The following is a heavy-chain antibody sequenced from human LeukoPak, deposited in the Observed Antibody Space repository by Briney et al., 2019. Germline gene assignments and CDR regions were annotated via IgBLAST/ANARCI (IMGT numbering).Heavy chain of an antibody. D-gene: IGHD3-10*02. CDR1: GYIFSSFG. CDR3: AELGITMIGGV. J-gene: IGHJ6*04. Sequence: GGSLRLSCAASGYIFSSFGMHWVRQAPGKGLEWAAFIHYGGSSVHYADSVKGRFTISRDNAKNSLYLQMNSLRAEDTAVYYCAELGITMIGGVWGKGTTVTISS. V-gene: IGHV3-30*02. CDR2: IHYGGSSV.